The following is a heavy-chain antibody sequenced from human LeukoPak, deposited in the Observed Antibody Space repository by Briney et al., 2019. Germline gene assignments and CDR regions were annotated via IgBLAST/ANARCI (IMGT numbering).Heavy chain of an antibody. J-gene: IGHJ4*02. CDR3: ARELVAAAGRVFDY. Sequence: SETLSLTCTVSGGSMSSYYWRWIRQPPGKGLECIGYIYYWGSTNYNPSLKSRVTISVDTSKNQFSLKLSSVTAADTAVYYCARELVAAAGRVFDYWGQGTLVTVSS. CDR1: GGSMSSYY. D-gene: IGHD6-13*01. V-gene: IGHV4-59*01. CDR2: IYYWGST.